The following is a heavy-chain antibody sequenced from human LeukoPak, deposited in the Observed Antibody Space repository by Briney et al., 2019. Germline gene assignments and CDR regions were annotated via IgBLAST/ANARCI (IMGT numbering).Heavy chain of an antibody. CDR1: GYTFTNLG. D-gene: IGHD4-17*01. V-gene: IGHV1-18*01. Sequence: ASVTVSCTASGYTFTNLGISWVRQAPGQGLEWMGWISAYNGNTNYAQRLQGRVTMTTDTSTSTAYMELRSLRSDDTAVYYCARDRDYGDYNTQDLFVYWGQGTLVTVSS. CDR3: ARDRDYGDYNTQDLFVY. J-gene: IGHJ4*01. CDR2: ISAYNGNT.